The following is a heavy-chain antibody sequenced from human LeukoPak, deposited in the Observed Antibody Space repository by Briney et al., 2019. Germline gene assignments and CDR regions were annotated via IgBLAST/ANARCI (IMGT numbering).Heavy chain of an antibody. D-gene: IGHD2-15*01. V-gene: IGHV3-15*01. Sequence: GGSLRLSCATSGFTFSGAWLSWVRQAPGKGLGWIGRIKNDGATDYAAPVRGRFTISRDVSRATLYLQMNSLKTEDTAIYYCTTVTHFYLGGQGTLVTVSS. CDR2: IKNDGAT. CDR3: TTVTHFYL. J-gene: IGHJ4*02. CDR1: GFTFSGAW.